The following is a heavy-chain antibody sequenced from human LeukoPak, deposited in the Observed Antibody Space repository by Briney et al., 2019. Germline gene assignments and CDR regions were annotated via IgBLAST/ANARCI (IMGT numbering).Heavy chain of an antibody. CDR3: ARDHSGGSCYVY. D-gene: IGHD2-15*01. CDR1: GYTFTSYG. Sequence: ASVKVSCKASGYTFTSYGISWVRQAPGQGLEWMGWISAYNGNTNYAQKLQGRVTMTTDTSTGTAYMELRSLRSDDTAVYYCARDHSGGSCYVYWGQGTLVTVSS. J-gene: IGHJ4*02. V-gene: IGHV1-18*01. CDR2: ISAYNGNT.